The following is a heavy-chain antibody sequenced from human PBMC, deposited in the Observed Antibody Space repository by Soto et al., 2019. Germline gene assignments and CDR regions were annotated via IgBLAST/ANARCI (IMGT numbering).Heavy chain of an antibody. J-gene: IGHJ6*02. D-gene: IGHD2-15*01. CDR3: ARDMAPPSHTYCSGGSCSQAYYYGMDV. Sequence: GGSLRLSCAASGFTFSSYAMHWVRQAPGKGLEWVAVISYDGSNKYYADSVKGRFTISRDNSKNTLYLQMNSLRAEDTAVYYCARDMAPPSHTYCSGGSCSQAYYYGMDVWGQGTTVTVSS. CDR1: GFTFSSYA. CDR2: ISYDGSNK. V-gene: IGHV3-30-3*01.